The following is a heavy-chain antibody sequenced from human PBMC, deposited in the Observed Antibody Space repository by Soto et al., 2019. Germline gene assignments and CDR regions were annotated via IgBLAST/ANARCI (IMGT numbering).Heavy chain of an antibody. CDR2: INSDGSTT. V-gene: IGHV3-74*01. Sequence: EVHLVESGGGSVQPGGSLRLSCAGSGFAFSSYWIHWVRQVPGKGLVWVSRINSDGSTTSYADSVRVRFTISRDNAKDTLYLQMNSLRAEDTALYYCARVGQGRYYFDYWGQGTLVTVSS. CDR3: ARVGQGRYYFDY. J-gene: IGHJ4*02. CDR1: GFAFSSYW.